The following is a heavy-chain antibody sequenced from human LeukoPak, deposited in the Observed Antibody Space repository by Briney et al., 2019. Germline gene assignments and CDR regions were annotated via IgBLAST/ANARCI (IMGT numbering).Heavy chain of an antibody. D-gene: IGHD4-17*01. CDR1: GYTFTSYG. V-gene: IGHV1-18*01. J-gene: IGHJ5*02. Sequence: ASVKVSCKASGYTFTSYGISWVRQAPGQGLEWMGWISAYNGNTNYAQKLQGRVTMTTDTSTSTAYMELRSLRSDDTAVYYCARSMTTVTTWSNWFDPWGQGTLVTVSS. CDR2: ISAYNGNT. CDR3: ARSMTTVTTWSNWFDP.